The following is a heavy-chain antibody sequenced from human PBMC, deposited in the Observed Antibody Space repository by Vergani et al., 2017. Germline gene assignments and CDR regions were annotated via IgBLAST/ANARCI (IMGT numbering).Heavy chain of an antibody. CDR2: IYTSGST. J-gene: IGHJ5*02. CDR1: GLSISSGSYY. Sequence: QVQLQESGPGLVKPSQTLSLTCTVSGLSISSGSYYWSWIRQPAGKGLGWIGLIYTSGSTHYNPSIKRRVTISEDTSKNQFSLKLTSVTAADTAVYYCARGVIAVAGNLVDNLVDPWDERTLVTVSA. D-gene: IGHD6-19*01. CDR3: ARGVIAVAGNLVDNLVDP. V-gene: IGHV4-61*02.